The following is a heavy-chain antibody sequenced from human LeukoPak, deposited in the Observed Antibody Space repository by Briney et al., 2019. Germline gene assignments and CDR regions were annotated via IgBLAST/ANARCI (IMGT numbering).Heavy chain of an antibody. J-gene: IGHJ4*02. CDR1: GGTFSSYA. CDR3: ARSDYGDYAGTDY. D-gene: IGHD4-17*01. Sequence: SVKVSCKASGGTFSSYAISWVRQAPGQGLEWMGGIIPIFGTANYSQKFQGRVTITADKSTSTAYMELSSLRSEDTAVYYCARSDYGDYAGTDYWGQGTLVTVSS. V-gene: IGHV1-69*06. CDR2: IIPIFGTA.